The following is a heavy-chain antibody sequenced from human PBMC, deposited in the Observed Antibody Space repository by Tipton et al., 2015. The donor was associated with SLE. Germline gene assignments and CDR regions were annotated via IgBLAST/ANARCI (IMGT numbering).Heavy chain of an antibody. J-gene: IGHJ5*02. CDR3: VRGGLAYGEDWFDT. CDR1: AGITNYY. D-gene: IGHD3-10*01. Sequence: TLSLTCTVSAGITNYYWSWIRQPPGKGLEWIGSFYHSGRSKYNPFLNGRVTISVDTTKNQVSLRLSSVTAADVAVYFCVRGGLAYGEDWFDTWGQGTRVSVSA. V-gene: IGHV4-59*12. CDR2: FYHSGRS.